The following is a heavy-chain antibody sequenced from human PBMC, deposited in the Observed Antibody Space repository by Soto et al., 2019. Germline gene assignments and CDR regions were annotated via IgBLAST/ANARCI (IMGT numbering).Heavy chain of an antibody. CDR1: GGSISSGGYS. CDR3: ARVVQGIDY. Sequence: SETLSLTCAVSGGSISSGGYSWSWIRQPPGKGLEWIGYIYHSGSTYYNPSLNSRVIISVDRSKNQFSLKLISVTAADTAVYYCARVVQGIDYWGQGTLVTVSS. J-gene: IGHJ4*02. D-gene: IGHD3-10*01. V-gene: IGHV4-30-2*01. CDR2: IYHSGST.